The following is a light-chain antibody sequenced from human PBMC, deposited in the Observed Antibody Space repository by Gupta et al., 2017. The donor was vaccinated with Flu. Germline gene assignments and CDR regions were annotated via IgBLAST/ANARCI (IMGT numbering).Light chain of an antibody. CDR1: QSITGW. Sequence: PSTLSASVGGRVTITCRASQSITGWLAWYQQKPGKAPKLLIYKASSLEGGVPSRFSGSGSGTEFTLTISSLQPDDLATYYCQQYNSYIGTFGQGTKVEIK. J-gene: IGKJ1*01. V-gene: IGKV1-5*03. CDR2: KAS. CDR3: QQYNSYIGT.